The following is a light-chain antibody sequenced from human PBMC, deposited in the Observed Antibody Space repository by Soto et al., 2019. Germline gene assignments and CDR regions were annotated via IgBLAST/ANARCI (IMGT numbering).Light chain of an antibody. CDR3: SSYAGSNNYVV. CDR1: SSDVGGYNY. J-gene: IGLJ2*01. V-gene: IGLV2-8*01. CDR2: EVS. Sequence: QSALTQPPSGSGSPGQSVTISCTGTSSDVGGYNYVSWYQHHPGKAPKLMIYEVSKRPSGVPDRFSGSKSGNTASLTVSGLQAEDEADYYCSSYAGSNNYVVFGGGTKLTVL.